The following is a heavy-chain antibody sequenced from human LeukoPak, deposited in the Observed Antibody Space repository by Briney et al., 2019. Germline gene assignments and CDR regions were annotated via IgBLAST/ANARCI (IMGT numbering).Heavy chain of an antibody. J-gene: IGHJ5*02. D-gene: IGHD6-19*01. V-gene: IGHV3-23*01. CDR1: GLHFSGTA. CDR3: AKDGAQYSSGPECDP. CDR2: ISHDGMNA. Sequence: GGSLRLSCAASGLHFSGTARSWVRQAPGKGLEWVSAISHDGMNAYYADSLKGRFTIARDNSKMTVSLEMSSLTAADTGVYYCAKDGAQYSSGPECDPRGQGALVTVSP.